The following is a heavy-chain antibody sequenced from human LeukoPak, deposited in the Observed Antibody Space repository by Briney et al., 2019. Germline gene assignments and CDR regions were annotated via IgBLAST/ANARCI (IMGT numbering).Heavy chain of an antibody. CDR1: GFTFSSYS. CDR2: ISSSSSYI. CDR3: ASLIVATIQYYYYGMDV. V-gene: IGHV3-21*01. D-gene: IGHD5-12*01. Sequence: PGGSLRLSCAASGFTFSSYSMNWVRQAPGKGLEWVSSISSSSSYIYYADSVKGRFTISRDNAKNSLYLQMNSLRAEDTAVYYCASLIVATIQYYYYGMDVWGQGTTVTVSS. J-gene: IGHJ6*02.